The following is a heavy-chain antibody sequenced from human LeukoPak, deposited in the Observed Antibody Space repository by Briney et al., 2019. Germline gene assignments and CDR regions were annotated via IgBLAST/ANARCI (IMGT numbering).Heavy chain of an antibody. CDR1: ASSISSGYF. Sequence: SETLSLTCTVSASSISSGYFWGWIRQPPGEGLEWIGSIYHNGDTYYTPSLKSRVSISVDTSKNQFSLKLSSVTAADTAVYFCARGGGLRWLYYYMDVWGRGTTVAVSS. D-gene: IGHD3-16*01. CDR3: ARGGGLRWLYYYMDV. CDR2: IYHNGDT. V-gene: IGHV4-38-2*02. J-gene: IGHJ6*03.